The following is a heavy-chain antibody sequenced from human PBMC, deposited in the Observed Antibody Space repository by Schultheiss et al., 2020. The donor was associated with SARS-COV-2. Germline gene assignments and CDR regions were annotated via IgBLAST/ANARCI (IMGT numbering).Heavy chain of an antibody. D-gene: IGHD2-2*01. J-gene: IGHJ4*02. CDR1: GGSISSYY. CDR2: IYYSGST. V-gene: IGHV4-59*01. CDR3: ARGWATSKYFLDY. Sequence: SQTLSLTCTVSGGSISSYYWSWIRQPPGKGLEWIGYIYYSGSTNYNPSLKSRVTISVDTSKNQFSLKLSSVTAADTAVYYCARGWATSKYFLDYWGQGILVTVAS.